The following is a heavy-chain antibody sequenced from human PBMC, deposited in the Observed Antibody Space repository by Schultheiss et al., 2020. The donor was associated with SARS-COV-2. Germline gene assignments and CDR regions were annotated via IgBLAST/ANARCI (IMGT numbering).Heavy chain of an antibody. J-gene: IGHJ5*02. CDR3: ARDSTVGYNWFDP. V-gene: IGHV3-21*01. CDR2: ISSSSSYI. D-gene: IGHD4-23*01. Sequence: GGSLRLSCAASGFTFSSYSMNWVRQAPGKGLEWVSSISSSSSYIYYADSVKGRFTISRDNAKNSLYLQMNSLRAEDTAVYYCARDSTVGYNWFDPWGQGTLVTVSS. CDR1: GFTFSSYS.